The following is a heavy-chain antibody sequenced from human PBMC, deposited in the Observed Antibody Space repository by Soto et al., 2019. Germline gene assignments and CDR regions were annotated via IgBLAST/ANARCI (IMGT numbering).Heavy chain of an antibody. CDR1: VFTCGDYA. V-gene: IGHV3-49*03. CDR3: ARYTYTSRYTYYGLEV. D-gene: IGHD2-2*02. CDR2: VRSKAYCGTT. Sequence: GGSLRLSCTTSVFTCGDYAMRLFRQAPGKGLEWVGVVRSKAYCGTTDYAASVKGRFDISRDDYKSMAYLQMNSVTTEDTAVYFCARYTYTSRYTYYGLEVWDPGTTVTVSS. J-gene: IGHJ6*02.